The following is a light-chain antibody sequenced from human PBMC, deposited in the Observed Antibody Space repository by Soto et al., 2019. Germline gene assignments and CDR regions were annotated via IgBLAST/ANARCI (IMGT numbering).Light chain of an antibody. CDR2: GAS. CDR3: QQCNNWPPIP. CDR1: QRVYSN. J-gene: IGKJ5*01. Sequence: EILMTQAPDTLSVSPGESATLSCRASQRVYSNLAWYQQRPGQAPRLLIYGASTRATGVPARFSGRGSGTEFTLTISSLQSEDFAVYYCQQCNNWPPIPFGQGTRLEI. V-gene: IGKV3-15*01.